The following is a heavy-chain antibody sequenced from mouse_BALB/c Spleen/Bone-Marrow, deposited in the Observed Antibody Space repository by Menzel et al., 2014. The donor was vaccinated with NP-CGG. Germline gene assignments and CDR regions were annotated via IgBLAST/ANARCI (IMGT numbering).Heavy chain of an antibody. CDR2: ISTYYGDT. Sequence: VQLQQSGAELVRPGVSVKISCKGSGYTFTNNAIHWVKQSRAKSLEWIGIISTYYGDTTYNQKFKGKATMTVDKSSSTSYLKLARLTSEDSDIDYYSRSGNAQNAMDYWGQGTSVTVSA. D-gene: IGHD3-1*01. V-gene: IGHV1S137*01. CDR3: SRSGNAQNAMDY. J-gene: IGHJ4*01. CDR1: GYTFTNNA.